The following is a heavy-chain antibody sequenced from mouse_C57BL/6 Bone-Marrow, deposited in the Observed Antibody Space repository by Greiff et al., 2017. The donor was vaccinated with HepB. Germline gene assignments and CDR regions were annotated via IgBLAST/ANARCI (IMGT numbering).Heavy chain of an antibody. CDR1: GYTFTDYY. J-gene: IGHJ2*01. CDR2: IFPGSGST. D-gene: IGHD1-1*01. V-gene: IGHV1-75*01. Sequence: QVQLKASGPELVKPGASVKISCKASGYTFTDYYINWVKQRTGQGLEWIGWIFPGSGSTYYNEKFKGTATLTVDTSSSTAYMLLSSLTSEDSAVYFCARADYYGSSWYFDYWGQGTTLTVSS. CDR3: ARADYYGSSWYFDY.